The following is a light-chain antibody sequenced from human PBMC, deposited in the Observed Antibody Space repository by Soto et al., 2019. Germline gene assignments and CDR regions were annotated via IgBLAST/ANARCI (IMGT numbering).Light chain of an antibody. CDR3: SSSSTSTTHV. CDR1: RSVVAGYNF. J-gene: IGLJ1*01. V-gene: IGLV2-14*03. Sequence: SALTQPASVSGSPGQSITISCTGSRSVVAGYNFVSSYQQHPGKAPKFLIYDVSNRPSGVSTRFSGSKSGNTASLTISVLQAEDYADYYCSSSSTSTTHVFGTGTTVTVL. CDR2: DVS.